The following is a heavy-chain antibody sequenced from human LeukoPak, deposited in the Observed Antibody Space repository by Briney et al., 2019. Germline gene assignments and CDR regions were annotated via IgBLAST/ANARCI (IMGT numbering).Heavy chain of an antibody. V-gene: IGHV4-34*01. CDR3: ARVPYYYMDV. J-gene: IGHJ6*03. CDR1: GGSFSGYY. CDR2: INHSGST. Sequence: SETLSLTCAVYGGSFSGYYWSWIRQPPGKGLEWIGEINHSGSTNYNPSLKSRVTISVDTSKNQFSLKLSSVTAADTAVYYCARVPYYYMDVWGKGTTVTVSS.